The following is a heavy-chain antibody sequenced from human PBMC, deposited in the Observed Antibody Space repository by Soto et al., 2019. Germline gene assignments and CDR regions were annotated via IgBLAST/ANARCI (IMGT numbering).Heavy chain of an antibody. Sequence: QITLNESGPTVVKPTETLTLTCTFSGFSLTTRGVGVGWVRQSPGKAPEWLAFIYWDDDKRYSTFLKSRLTITKDTSKSQVVLTMAHVDPADTATYYCAHRVLRAVFGLVTTTAIYFDFWGQGTPVVVSS. CDR2: IYWDDDK. J-gene: IGHJ4*02. D-gene: IGHD3-3*01. CDR1: GFSLTTRGVG. V-gene: IGHV2-5*02. CDR3: AHRVLRAVFGLVTTTAIYFDF.